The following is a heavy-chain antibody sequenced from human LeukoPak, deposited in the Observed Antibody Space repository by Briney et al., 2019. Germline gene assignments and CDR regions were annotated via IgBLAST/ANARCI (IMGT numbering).Heavy chain of an antibody. CDR2: INPSGGST. CDR1: GYTFTSYY. D-gene: IGHD3-3*01. J-gene: IGHJ4*02. CDR3: ARGGTYYDFWSGGYFDY. Sequence: ASVKVSCKASGYTFTSYYMHRVRQAPGQGLEWMGIINPSGGSTSYAQKFQGRVTMTRDTSTSTVYMELSSLRSEDTAVYYCARGGTYYDFWSGGYFDYWGQGTLVTVSS. V-gene: IGHV1-46*03.